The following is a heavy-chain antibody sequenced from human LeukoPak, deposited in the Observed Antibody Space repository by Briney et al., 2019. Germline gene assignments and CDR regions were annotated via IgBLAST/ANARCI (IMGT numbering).Heavy chain of an antibody. Sequence: PSETLSLTCTVSGGSISSSSYYWGWIRQPPGKGLEWIGSIYYSGSTYYNPSLKSRVTISVDTSKNQFSLKLSSVTAADTAVYYCSRTSVGEDYYYYMDVWGKGTTVTVSS. CDR1: GGSISSSSYY. CDR2: IYYSGST. V-gene: IGHV4-39*07. D-gene: IGHD3-10*01. J-gene: IGHJ6*03. CDR3: SRTSVGEDYYYYMDV.